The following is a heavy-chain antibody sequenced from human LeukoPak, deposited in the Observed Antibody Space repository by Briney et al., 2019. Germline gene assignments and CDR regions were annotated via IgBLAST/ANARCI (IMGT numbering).Heavy chain of an antibody. CDR3: ARAYSSSSVSYYYYMDV. Sequence: GGSLRLSCAASGFTVSSYEMNWVRQAPGKGLEWVSYISSSGSTIYYADSVKGRFTISRDNAKNSLYLQMNSLRAEDTAVYYCARAYSSSSVSYYYYMDVWGKGTTVTVSS. D-gene: IGHD6-6*01. CDR2: ISSSGSTI. V-gene: IGHV3-48*03. J-gene: IGHJ6*03. CDR1: GFTVSSYE.